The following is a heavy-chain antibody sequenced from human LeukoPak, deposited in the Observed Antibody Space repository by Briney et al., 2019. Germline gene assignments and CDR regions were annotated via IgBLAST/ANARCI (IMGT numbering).Heavy chain of an antibody. V-gene: IGHV4-39*07. CDR2: INHSGST. Sequence: SETLSLTCTVSGGSISSSSYYWGWIRQPPGKGLEWIGEINHSGSTNYNPSLKSRVTISVDTSKNQFSLKLSSVTAADTAVYYCARTLWGSYGRFNWFDPWGQGTLVTVSS. D-gene: IGHD1-26*01. J-gene: IGHJ5*02. CDR1: GGSISSSSYY. CDR3: ARTLWGSYGRFNWFDP.